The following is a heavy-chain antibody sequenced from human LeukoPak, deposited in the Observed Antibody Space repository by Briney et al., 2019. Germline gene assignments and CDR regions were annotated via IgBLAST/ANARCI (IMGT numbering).Heavy chain of an antibody. CDR2: IYTSGST. J-gene: IGHJ4*02. Sequence: KTSETLSLTCTVSGGSISSGSYYWSWIRQPAGRGLEWIGRIYTSGSTNYNPSLKSRVTISVDTSKNQFSLKLSSVTAADTAVYYCARDGGTTRVYWGQGTLVTVSS. CDR1: GGSISSGSYY. D-gene: IGHD1-1*01. CDR3: ARDGGTTRVY. V-gene: IGHV4-61*02.